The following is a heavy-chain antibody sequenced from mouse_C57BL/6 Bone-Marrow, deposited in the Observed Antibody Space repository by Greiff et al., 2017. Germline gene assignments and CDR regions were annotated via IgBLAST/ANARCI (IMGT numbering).Heavy chain of an antibody. CDR1: GFNIKDYY. V-gene: IGHV14-2*01. D-gene: IGHD2-3*01. J-gene: IGHJ3*01. CDR2: IDPEDGET. Sequence: EVQLQQSGAELVKPGASVKLSCTASGFNIKDYYMHWVKQRTEQGLEWIGRIDPEDGETKYAPQFPGKATITADTTSNAAYLQLSSLTSEDTSVYYCAHLSWFAYWGQGTLVTVSA. CDR3: AHLSWFAY.